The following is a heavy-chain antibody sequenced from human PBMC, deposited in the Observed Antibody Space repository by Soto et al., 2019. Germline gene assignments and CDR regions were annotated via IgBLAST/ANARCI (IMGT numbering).Heavy chain of an antibody. CDR1: GYTFTGDY. CDR3: ARGPYLSNSGSYYPTSFDY. J-gene: IGHJ4*02. Sequence: ASVTVSCKASGYTFTGDYMHWVRQAPGQGLEWMGWINPNSGGTNYAQKFQGWVTMTRDTSISTAYMELSRLRSDDTAVYYCARGPYLSNSGSYYPTSFDYWGQGTLVTVSS. V-gene: IGHV1-2*04. CDR2: INPNSGGT. D-gene: IGHD1-26*01.